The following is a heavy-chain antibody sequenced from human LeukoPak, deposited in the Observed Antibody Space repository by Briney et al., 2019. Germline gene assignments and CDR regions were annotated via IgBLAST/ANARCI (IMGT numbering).Heavy chain of an antibody. CDR1: GFSFSSYG. Sequence: GGSLRLSCAAPGFSFSSYGLQWVRQAPGKGLEWVAVIWYDGSIMYYADSVKGRFTISRDNSKNALYLQMNTLRAEDTAVYYCARFVPYYMDVWGKGTTVTVSS. CDR3: ARFVPYYMDV. J-gene: IGHJ6*03. V-gene: IGHV3-33*01. CDR2: IWYDGSIM.